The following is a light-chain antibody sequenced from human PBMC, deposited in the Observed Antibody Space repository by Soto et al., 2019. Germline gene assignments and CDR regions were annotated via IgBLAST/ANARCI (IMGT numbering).Light chain of an antibody. Sequence: IQLTQSPSSLSASVGDRVTVTCRASQDIRNYLAWYQQKPGKAPKLLICDASTLYSGVPSRFSGSGSGTEFTLTISSLQPDDFATYYCQQYNSYSQTFGQGTKVEIK. CDR2: DAS. CDR3: QQYNSYSQT. CDR1: QDIRNY. V-gene: IGKV1-9*01. J-gene: IGKJ1*01.